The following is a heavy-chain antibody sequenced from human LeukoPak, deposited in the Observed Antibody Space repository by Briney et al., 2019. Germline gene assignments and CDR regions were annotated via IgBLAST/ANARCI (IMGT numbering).Heavy chain of an antibody. V-gene: IGHV1-2*02. Sequence: GASVKVSCKASGYTFTGYYMHWVRQAPGQGLEWMGWINPNSGGTNYAQKFQGRVTMTRDTSISTAYMELSRLRSDDTAVYYCARAPLTAPGVVIPKFDYWGQGTLVTVSS. J-gene: IGHJ4*02. CDR2: INPNSGGT. D-gene: IGHD3-3*01. CDR3: ARAPLTAPGVVIPKFDY. CDR1: GYTFTGYY.